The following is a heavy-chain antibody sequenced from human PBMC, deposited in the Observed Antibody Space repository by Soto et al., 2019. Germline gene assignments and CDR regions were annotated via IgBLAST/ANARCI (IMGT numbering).Heavy chain of an antibody. Sequence: SETLSLTCSVSGDSISRGGYYWTWIRQRPGKALEWIGYIYHSGTTYYNPSLKSRLHMSVDTSENQFSLKLSSVTAADTAVYYCARATYSSDSSGYYFLYWGQGTQVTVSS. CDR1: GDSISRGGYY. CDR3: ARATYSSDSSGYYFLY. V-gene: IGHV4-31*03. D-gene: IGHD3-22*01. J-gene: IGHJ4*02. CDR2: IYHSGTT.